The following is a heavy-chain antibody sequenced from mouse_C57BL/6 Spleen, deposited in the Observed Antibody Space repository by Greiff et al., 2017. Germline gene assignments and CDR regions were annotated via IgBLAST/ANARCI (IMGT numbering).Heavy chain of an antibody. CDR3: ARGTQATYYFDD. V-gene: IGHV1-34*01. CDR2: IYPNNGGN. CDR1: GYTFTDYY. Sequence: VQLQQSGPELVKPGASVTMSCKASGYTFTDYYMHWVKQSHGQSLEWIGYIYPNNGGNGYNQTFKGKATLTVDKSSSTAYMELRSLTSEDSAVYYCARGTQATYYFDDWGQGTTLTVSS. J-gene: IGHJ2*01. D-gene: IGHD3-2*02.